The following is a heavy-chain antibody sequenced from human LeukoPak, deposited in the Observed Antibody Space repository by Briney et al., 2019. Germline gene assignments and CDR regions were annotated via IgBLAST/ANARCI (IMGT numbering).Heavy chain of an antibody. CDR3: ARDQSGSYYGLDY. J-gene: IGHJ4*02. CDR1: GGTFSSYA. V-gene: IGHV1-69*05. D-gene: IGHD1-26*01. CDR2: IIPIFGTA. Sequence: ASVKVSCKASGGTFSSYAISWVRRAPGQGLEWMGGIIPIFGTANYAQKFQGRVTITTDESTSTAYMELSSLRSEDTAVYYCARDQSGSYYGLDYWGQGTLVTVSS.